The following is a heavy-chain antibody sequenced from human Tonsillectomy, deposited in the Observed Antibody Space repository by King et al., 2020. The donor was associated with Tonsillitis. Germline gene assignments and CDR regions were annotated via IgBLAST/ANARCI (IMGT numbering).Heavy chain of an antibody. CDR3: ARGGYTYAYRNDAFDI. V-gene: IGHV4-34*01. Sequence: VQLQQWGAGLLKPSETLSLTCAVYGGSFSGYYWSWIRQSPGKGLEWIGEINHSGSTNYNPSLKSRVTISLDTSKNNFSLKQSSVTAADTAVYYCARGGYTYAYRNDAFDIWGQGTMVTVSS. D-gene: IGHD3-16*01. J-gene: IGHJ3*02. CDR2: INHSGST. CDR1: GGSFSGYY.